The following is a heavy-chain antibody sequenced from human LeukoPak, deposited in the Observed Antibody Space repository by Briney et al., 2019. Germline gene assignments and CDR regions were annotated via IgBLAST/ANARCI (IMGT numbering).Heavy chain of an antibody. CDR2: ISAYNGNT. V-gene: IGHV1-18*01. CDR1: GGTFSSYA. J-gene: IGHJ6*02. CDR3: ARDGTIFGVVITDYYYYYGMDV. Sequence: GASVKVSCKASGGTFSSYAISWVRQAPGQGLEWMGWISAYNGNTNYAQKLQGRVTMTTDTSTSTAYMELRSLRSDDTAVYYCARDGTIFGVVITDYYYYYGMDVWGQGTTVTVSS. D-gene: IGHD3-3*01.